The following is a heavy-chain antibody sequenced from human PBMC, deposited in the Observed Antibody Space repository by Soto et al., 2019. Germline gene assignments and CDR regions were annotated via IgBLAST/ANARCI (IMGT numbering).Heavy chain of an antibody. D-gene: IGHD6-6*01. V-gene: IGHV5-10-1*01. CDR3: AREGNLEYSSSSSGYYYYYYGMDV. Sequence: PGESLKISCKASGYSFTSYWISWVRQMPGKGLEWMGRIDPSDSYTNYSPSFQGHVTISADKSISTAYLQWSSLKASDTAMYYCAREGNLEYSSSSSGYYYYYYGMDVWGQGTTVTVSS. CDR1: GYSFTSYW. J-gene: IGHJ6*02. CDR2: IDPSDSYT.